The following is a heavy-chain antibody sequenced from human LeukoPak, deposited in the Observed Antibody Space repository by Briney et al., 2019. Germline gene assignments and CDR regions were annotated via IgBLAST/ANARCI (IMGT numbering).Heavy chain of an antibody. D-gene: IGHD2-8*01. J-gene: IGHJ4*02. V-gene: IGHV4-59*01. CDR3: ARDGCTNGVCPDY. Sequence: SETLSLTCTVSGGSISSYYWSWIRQPPGKGLEWIGYIYCSGSTNYNPSLKSRVTISVDTSKNQFSLKLSSVTAADTAVYYCARDGCTNGVCPDYWGQGTLVTVSS. CDR1: GGSISSYY. CDR2: IYCSGST.